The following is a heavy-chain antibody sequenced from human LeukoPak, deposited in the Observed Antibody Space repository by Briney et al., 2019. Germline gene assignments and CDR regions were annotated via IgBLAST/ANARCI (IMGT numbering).Heavy chain of an antibody. Sequence: GGSLRLSCAASGFTFSSYAMSWVRQAPGKGLEWVSAISGSGGSTYYADSVKGRFTISRDNSKNTLYLQMNSLRAEDTAVYYCAGDKGHIVYGDYPPFDYWGQGTLVTVSS. D-gene: IGHD4-17*01. CDR3: AGDKGHIVYGDYPPFDY. V-gene: IGHV3-23*01. J-gene: IGHJ4*02. CDR2: ISGSGGST. CDR1: GFTFSSYA.